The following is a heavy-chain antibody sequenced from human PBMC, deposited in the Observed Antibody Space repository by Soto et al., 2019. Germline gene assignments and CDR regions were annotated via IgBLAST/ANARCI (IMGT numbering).Heavy chain of an antibody. CDR3: AKDWVPVAGPFDY. V-gene: IGHV3-30*18. D-gene: IGHD6-19*01. J-gene: IGHJ4*02. CDR2: ISYDGSNK. Sequence: GGSLRLSCAASGFTFSSYGMHWVRQAPGKGLEWVAVISYDGSNKYYADSVKGRFTISRDNSKNTLYLQMNSLRAEDTAVYYCAKDWVPVAGPFDYWGQGTLVTVSS. CDR1: GFTFSSYG.